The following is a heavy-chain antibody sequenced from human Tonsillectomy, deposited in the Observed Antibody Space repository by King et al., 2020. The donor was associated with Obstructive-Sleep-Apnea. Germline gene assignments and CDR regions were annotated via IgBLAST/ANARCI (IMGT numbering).Heavy chain of an antibody. CDR1: GFTFSSYA. CDR3: ARDYYGSGTRGYFDY. CDR2: ISYDGSNK. J-gene: IGHJ4*02. Sequence: VQLVESGGGVVQPGRSLRLSCAASGFTFSSYAMHWVRQAPGKGLEWVAVISYDGSNKYYADSVKGRFTISRDNSKNTLYLQMNSLRAEDTAVYYCARDYYGSGTRGYFDYWGQGTLVTVSS. D-gene: IGHD3-10*01. V-gene: IGHV3-30*04.